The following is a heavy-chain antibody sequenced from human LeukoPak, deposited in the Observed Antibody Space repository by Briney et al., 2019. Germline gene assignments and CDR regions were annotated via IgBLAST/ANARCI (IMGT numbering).Heavy chain of an antibody. Sequence: GGSLRLSCAASGFTFSSYAMTWVRQAPGKGPEWVSTISGNGAGTYYADSVKGRFTISRDNSKDTLYLQVNSLRAEDTAIYYCSKGLYASAWSWGAWGQGTLVTVST. CDR3: SKGLYASAWSWGA. D-gene: IGHD6-19*01. CDR2: ISGNGAGT. CDR1: GFTFSSYA. V-gene: IGHV3-23*01. J-gene: IGHJ4*02.